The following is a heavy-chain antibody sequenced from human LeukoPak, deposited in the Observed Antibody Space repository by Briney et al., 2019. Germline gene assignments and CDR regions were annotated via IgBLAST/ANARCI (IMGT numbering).Heavy chain of an antibody. CDR3: ARGDDFWSGYHIDY. CDR1: GYTYTSYD. CDR2: MNPNSSNT. D-gene: IGHD3-3*01. Sequence: ASVKVSCKASGYTYTSYDINWVRQATGQGLEWMGWMNPNSSNTGYAQKFQGRVTMTRNTSISTAYMELSSLRSEDTAVYYCARGDDFWSGYHIDYWGQGTLVTVPS. J-gene: IGHJ4*02. V-gene: IGHV1-8*01.